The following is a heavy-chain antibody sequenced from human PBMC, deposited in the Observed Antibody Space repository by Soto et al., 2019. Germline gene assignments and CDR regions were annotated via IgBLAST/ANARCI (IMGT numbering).Heavy chain of an antibody. V-gene: IGHV1-18*01. CDR3: ARVSRYYDSSGYSN. D-gene: IGHD3-22*01. CDR2: ISAYNGNT. J-gene: IGHJ4*02. Sequence: ASVKVSCKASGYTFTSYGISWVRQAPGQGLEWMGWISAYNGNTNYAQKLQGRVTMTTDTSTSTAYMELRSLRSDDTAVYYCARVSRYYDSSGYSNWGQGNLVTVSS. CDR1: GYTFTSYG.